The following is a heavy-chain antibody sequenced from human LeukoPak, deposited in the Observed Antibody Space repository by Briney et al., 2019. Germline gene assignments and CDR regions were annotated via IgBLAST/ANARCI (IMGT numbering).Heavy chain of an antibody. J-gene: IGHJ2*01. V-gene: IGHV4-59*06. CDR2: IYYSGST. D-gene: IGHD4-23*01. CDR1: GGSISSYY. Sequence: SETLSLTCTVSGGSISSYYWSWIRQHPGKGLEWIGYIYYSGSTYYNPSLKSRVTISVDTSKNQFSLKLSSVTAADTAVYYCARGATVVTYIDLWGRGTLVTVSS. CDR3: ARGATVVTYIDL.